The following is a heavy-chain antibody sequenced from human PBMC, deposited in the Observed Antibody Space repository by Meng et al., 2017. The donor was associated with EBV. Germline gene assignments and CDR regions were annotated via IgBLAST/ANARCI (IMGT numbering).Heavy chain of an antibody. CDR1: GGPFRRDA. J-gene: IGHJ4*02. Sequence: QVQVEQAGAEVKRPGSSGKISCKTSGGPFRRDAVSWVRQGPGQGLEWLGGLIPMSGAPHYAQKFQDRVTITADEYTRTHYMELSSLRSDDTAMYYCASESGRGFTPDFWGQGTLVTVSS. CDR2: LIPMSGAP. V-gene: IGHV1-69*01. D-gene: IGHD3-10*01. CDR3: ASESGRGFTPDF.